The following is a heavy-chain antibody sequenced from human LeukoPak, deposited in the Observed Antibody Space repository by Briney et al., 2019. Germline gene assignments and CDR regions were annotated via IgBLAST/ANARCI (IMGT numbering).Heavy chain of an antibody. CDR3: ARTGAGYYYYYVDV. J-gene: IGHJ6*03. Sequence: SETLSLTCTVSGYSISSGYYWGWIRQPPGKGLEWIGTIYRSGSTYSNPSLRGRVTISVDTSKNQFSLKLSSVTAADTAVYYCARTGAGYYYYYVDVWGKGTTVTVSS. V-gene: IGHV4-38-2*02. CDR2: IYRSGST. D-gene: IGHD1-26*01. CDR1: GYSISSGYY.